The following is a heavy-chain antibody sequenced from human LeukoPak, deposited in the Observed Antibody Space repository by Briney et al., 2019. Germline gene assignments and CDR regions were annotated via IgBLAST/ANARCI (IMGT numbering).Heavy chain of an antibody. CDR2: INHSGST. Sequence: PSETLSLTCAVYGGSFSGYYGSWIRQPPGKGLEGIGEINHSGSTNYNPSLKSRVTISVDTSKNQFSLKLSSVTAADTAVYFCARGPRLRFDYWGQGALVTVSS. J-gene: IGHJ4*02. D-gene: IGHD5-12*01. CDR3: ARGPRLRFDY. V-gene: IGHV4-34*01. CDR1: GGSFSGYY.